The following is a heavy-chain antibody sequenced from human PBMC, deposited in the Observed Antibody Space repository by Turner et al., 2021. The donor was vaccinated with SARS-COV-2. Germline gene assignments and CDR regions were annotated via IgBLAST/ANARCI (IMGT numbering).Heavy chain of an antibody. V-gene: IGHV3-30*18. D-gene: IGHD3-10*01. Sequence: QVQLVESGGGVVQPGRSLRLSCAASGFTFSSYGMHWVRQAPGKGLEWVAVITNDGSNKHYADSVKGRFTISRDNSENTLYLQMNSLRVEDTAVYYCAKQISYYGSGSLYYFDYWGQGTLVTVSS. CDR1: GFTFSSYG. J-gene: IGHJ4*02. CDR2: ITNDGSNK. CDR3: AKQISYYGSGSLYYFDY.